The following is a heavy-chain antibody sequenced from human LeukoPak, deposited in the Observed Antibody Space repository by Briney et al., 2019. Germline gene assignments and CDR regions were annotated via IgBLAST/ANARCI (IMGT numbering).Heavy chain of an antibody. CDR2: IWYDGSNK. CDR3: ARGLGAVTSNFDF. CDR1: GFTFSSYD. D-gene: IGHD6-19*01. V-gene: IGHV3-33*01. J-gene: IGHJ4*02. Sequence: GRSLRLSCEASGFTFSSYDMHWVRQAPGKGLEWVAVIWYDGSNKYYADSVKGRFTISRDNPKNTLYLQMNSLRAEDTAVYYCARGLGAVTSNFDFWGQGTLVTVSS.